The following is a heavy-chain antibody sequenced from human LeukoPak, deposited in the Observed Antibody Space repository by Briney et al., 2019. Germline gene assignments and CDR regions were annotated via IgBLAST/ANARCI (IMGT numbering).Heavy chain of an antibody. V-gene: IGHV3-23*01. D-gene: IGHD2-15*01. CDR1: GGTFSSYT. Sequence: GGSLRLSCSGSGGTFSSYTMTWVRQSPGKGLEWVSTISSGGDRAYYADSVKGRLTISRDNSRDPLYLQMHSLRAEDAALYSCAKDRVAAATGDELDIWGQGTVVTVSS. CDR3: AKDRVAAATGDELDI. J-gene: IGHJ3*02. CDR2: ISSGGDRA.